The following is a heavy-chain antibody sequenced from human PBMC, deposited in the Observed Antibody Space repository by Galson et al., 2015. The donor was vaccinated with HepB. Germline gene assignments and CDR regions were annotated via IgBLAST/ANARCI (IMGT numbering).Heavy chain of an antibody. CDR3: ARDDDFWSGYYSVFDY. CDR2: ISSSSSTI. V-gene: IGHV3-48*01. Sequence: SLRLSCAASGFTFSSYSMNWVRQAPGKGLEWVSYISSSSSTIYYADSVKGRFTISRDNAKNSLYLQMNSLRAEDTAVYYCARDDDFWSGYYSVFDYWGQGTLVTVSS. CDR1: GFTFSSYS. J-gene: IGHJ4*02. D-gene: IGHD3-3*01.